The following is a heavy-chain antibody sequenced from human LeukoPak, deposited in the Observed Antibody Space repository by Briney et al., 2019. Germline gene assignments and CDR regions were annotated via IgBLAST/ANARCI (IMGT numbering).Heavy chain of an antibody. CDR3: AREVSSVTYGDYSIDY. D-gene: IGHD4-17*01. CDR2: ISAYNGNT. Sequence: ASVKVSCKASGYTFTSYGISWVRQAPGQGLEWMGWISAYNGNTNYAQKLQGRVTMTTDTSTSTAYMELRSLRSDDTAVYYCAREVSSVTYGDYSIDYWGQGTLVTVSS. V-gene: IGHV1-18*01. CDR1: GYTFTSYG. J-gene: IGHJ4*02.